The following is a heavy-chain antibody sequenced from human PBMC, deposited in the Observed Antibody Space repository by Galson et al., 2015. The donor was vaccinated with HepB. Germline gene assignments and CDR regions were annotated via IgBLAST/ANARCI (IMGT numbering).Heavy chain of an antibody. V-gene: IGHV5-51*03. Sequence: QSGAEVKKPGESLKISCKGSGYSFTSYWIGWVRQMPGKGLEWIGIIYPGDSDTRYSPSFQGQVTISADKSISTAYLQWSSLKASDTAMYYCARLAGATVTQPWYFDLWGRGTLVTVSS. CDR1: GYSFTSYW. D-gene: IGHD4-17*01. CDR2: IYPGDSDT. J-gene: IGHJ2*01. CDR3: ARLAGATVTQPWYFDL.